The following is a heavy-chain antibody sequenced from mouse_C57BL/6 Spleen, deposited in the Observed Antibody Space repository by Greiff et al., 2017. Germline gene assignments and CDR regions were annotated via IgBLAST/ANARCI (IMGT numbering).Heavy chain of an antibody. J-gene: IGHJ1*03. D-gene: IGHD1-1*01. CDR3: AITTVVATRYFDV. Sequence: QVHVKQSGAELVRPGTSVKVSCKASGYAFTNYLIEWVKQRPGQGLEWIGVINPGSGGTNYNEKFKGKATLTADKSSSTAYMQLSSLTSEDSAVYFCAITTVVATRYFDVWGTGTTVTVSS. CDR2: INPGSGGT. V-gene: IGHV1-54*01. CDR1: GYAFTNYL.